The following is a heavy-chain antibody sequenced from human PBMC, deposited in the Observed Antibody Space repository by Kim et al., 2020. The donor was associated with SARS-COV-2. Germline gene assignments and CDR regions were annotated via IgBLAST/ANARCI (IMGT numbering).Heavy chain of an antibody. CDR1: GYTFTSYY. CDR2: INPSGGST. CDR3: ARDYVWGNYYYYYYGMDV. D-gene: IGHD3-16*01. Sequence: ASVKVSCKASGYTFTSYYMHWVRQAPGQGLEWMGIINPSGGSTSYAQKFQGRVTMTRDTSTSTVYMELSSLRSEDTAVYYCARDYVWGNYYYYYYGMDVWGQGTTVTVSS. J-gene: IGHJ6*02. V-gene: IGHV1-46*01.